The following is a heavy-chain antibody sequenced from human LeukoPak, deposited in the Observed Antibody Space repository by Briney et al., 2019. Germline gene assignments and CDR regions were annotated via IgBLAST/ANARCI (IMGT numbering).Heavy chain of an antibody. CDR1: GFTFSTFS. CDR3: ARDGYAKFDY. V-gene: IGHV3-48*02. Sequence: GGSLRLSCAASGFTFSTFSMSWVRQAPGKGLEWLSYISSGSSTIYYADSVKGRFTISRDDAKNSLYLQMNSLRDEDTAVYYCARDGYAKFDYWGQGTLVTVSS. CDR2: ISSGSSTI. D-gene: IGHD5-18*01. J-gene: IGHJ4*02.